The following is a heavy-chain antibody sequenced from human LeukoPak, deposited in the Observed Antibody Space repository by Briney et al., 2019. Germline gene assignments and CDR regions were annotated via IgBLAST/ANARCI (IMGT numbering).Heavy chain of an antibody. CDR3: ARHGRPGYGGYENAFDI. D-gene: IGHD5-12*01. V-gene: IGHV4-39*01. J-gene: IGHJ3*02. CDR2: IYDSGDT. Sequence: KPSETLSLTCTVSGGSISSSTYYWDWIRQPPGQGLERIGNIYDSGDTYYTPSLKSRVTMFVDTSKNQFSLKLSSVTAADTAVYYCARHGRPGYGGYENAFDIWGQGTMVTVSS. CDR1: GGSISSSTYY.